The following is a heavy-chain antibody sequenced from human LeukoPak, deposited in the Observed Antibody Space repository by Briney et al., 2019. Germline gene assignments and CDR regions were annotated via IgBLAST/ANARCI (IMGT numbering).Heavy chain of an antibody. J-gene: IGHJ4*02. D-gene: IGHD3-3*01. Sequence: PGGSLRLSCAASGFTFSGYEMNWVRRAPGKGLEWVSYISRSGTIISYADSVRGRLTISRDNANTSLYLQMNSLRAEDTAVYYCARERDDYYFDYWGQGTLVTVSS. CDR2: ISRSGTII. CDR1: GFTFSGYE. V-gene: IGHV3-48*03. CDR3: ARERDDYYFDY.